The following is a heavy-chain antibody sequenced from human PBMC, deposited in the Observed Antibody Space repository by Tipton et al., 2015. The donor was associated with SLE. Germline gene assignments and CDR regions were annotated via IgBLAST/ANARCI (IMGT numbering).Heavy chain of an antibody. J-gene: IGHJ3*01. V-gene: IGHV3-23*03. CDR3: VKDPYISD. CDR1: GFSFSSSA. CDR2: IYGGGAS. D-gene: IGHD3-22*01. Sequence: SLRLSCAAFGFSFSSSAMSWVRQAPGKGLEWVSLIYGGGASKYAESVKGRFTMSRDNSKNTLYLQMNRLGLEDTAVYYCVKDPYISDWGHGTMVTVSS.